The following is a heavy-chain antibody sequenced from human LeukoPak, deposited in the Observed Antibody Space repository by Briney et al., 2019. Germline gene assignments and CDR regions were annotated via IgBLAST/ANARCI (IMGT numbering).Heavy chain of an antibody. V-gene: IGHV4-59*01. CDR2: IYYSGST. J-gene: IGHJ4*02. CDR3: ATLYAGY. D-gene: IGHD3-16*01. CDR1: GGSISSYY. Sequence: SETLSLTCTVSGGSISSYYWSWIRQPPGKGLEWIGYIYYSGSTYYNPSLKSRATISVDTSKNQFSLNLTSVTAADTAVYYCATLYAGYWGQGILVAVSS.